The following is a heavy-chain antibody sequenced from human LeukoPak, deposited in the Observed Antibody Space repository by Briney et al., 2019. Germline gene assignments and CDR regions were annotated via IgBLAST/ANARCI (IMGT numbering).Heavy chain of an antibody. CDR3: ARHLGYGGAFDY. CDR1: GGSISSYY. V-gene: IGHV4-59*08. CDR2: IYYSGST. D-gene: IGHD4-23*01. Sequence: PSETLSLTCTVSGGSISSYYWSWIRQPPGKGLEWIGYIYYSGSTNYNPSLKSRVTISVDTSKNQFSLKLSSVTAADTAVYYCARHLGYGGAFDYWGQGTLVTVSS. J-gene: IGHJ4*02.